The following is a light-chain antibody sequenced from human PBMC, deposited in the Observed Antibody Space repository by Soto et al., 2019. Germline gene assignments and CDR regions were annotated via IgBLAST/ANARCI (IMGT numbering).Light chain of an antibody. CDR2: GIS. CDR3: RYYEYPPT. V-gene: IGKV3-20*01. CDR1: QRVSSGH. Sequence: EIVLTQSPGTLYLSPEERATLSCRASQRVSSGHLAWYQQKPGQAPRLLIYGISSRATGTPYRFSGSGSGTDFTLTISRLEHEDFAVYSWRYYEYPPTFGQGTRLEIK. J-gene: IGKJ5*01.